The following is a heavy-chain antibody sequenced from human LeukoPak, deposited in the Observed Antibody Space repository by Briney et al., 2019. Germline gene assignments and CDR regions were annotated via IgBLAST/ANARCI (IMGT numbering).Heavy chain of an antibody. J-gene: IGHJ4*02. CDR3: ARGGREGFDY. Sequence: PGGSLRLSCAASRFTVSSNYMTWVRQAPGKGLEWVSVIYSGGGTYHADSVKGRFTMSRDNSKNTLYLQVNSLRAEDTAVYYCARGGREGFDYWGQGTLVTVSS. CDR2: IYSGGGT. D-gene: IGHD3-16*01. V-gene: IGHV3-66*01. CDR1: RFTVSSNY.